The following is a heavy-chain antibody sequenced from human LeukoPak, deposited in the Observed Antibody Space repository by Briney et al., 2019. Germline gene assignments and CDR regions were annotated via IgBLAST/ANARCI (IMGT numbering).Heavy chain of an antibody. Sequence: GGSLRLSCAASGFTFSSYGMHWVRQAPGKGLEWVAVISYDGSNKYYADSVKGRFTISRDNSKNTLFLQMNSLRAEDTAVYYCANYYFDYWGQGTLVTVSS. CDR1: GFTFSSYG. CDR2: ISYDGSNK. CDR3: ANYYFDY. J-gene: IGHJ4*02. V-gene: IGHV3-30*18.